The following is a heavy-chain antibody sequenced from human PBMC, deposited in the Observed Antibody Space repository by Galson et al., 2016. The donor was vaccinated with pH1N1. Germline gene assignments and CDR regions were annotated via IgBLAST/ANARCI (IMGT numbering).Heavy chain of an antibody. V-gene: IGHV1-69*06. Sequence: SVKVSCKASGGTFNNYPISWLRQAPGHGLEWMGRIIPIFGTANYAQKFQGRVTITADKSTSTAYMELSSLRSEDTAVYYCARGHASVSTSYYYGMDVWGQGTTVTVSS. D-gene: IGHD4-11*01. J-gene: IGHJ6*02. CDR3: ARGHASVSTSYYYGMDV. CDR1: GGTFNNYP. CDR2: IIPIFGTA.